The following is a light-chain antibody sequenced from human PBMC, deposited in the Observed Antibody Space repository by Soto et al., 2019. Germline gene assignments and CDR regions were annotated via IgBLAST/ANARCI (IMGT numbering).Light chain of an antibody. CDR2: AAS. J-gene: IGKJ5*01. CDR3: QQSETYPLT. V-gene: IGKV1-12*01. Sequence: IQMTQSPSSVSASVGHSVAITCGASQGIRTWLAWYQQKPGKAPKVLIYAASSLQSGVPSRFSGIGSGTDFTLTISSLQPEDSATYDGQQSETYPLTFGQGTRLEI. CDR1: QGIRTW.